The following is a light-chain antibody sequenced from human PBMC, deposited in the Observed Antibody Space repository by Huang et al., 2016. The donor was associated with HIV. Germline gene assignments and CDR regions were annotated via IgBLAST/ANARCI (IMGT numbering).Light chain of an antibody. CDR3: MQSIQLPVT. V-gene: IGKV2D-29*01. J-gene: IGKJ5*01. CDR2: EVS. CDR1: QSHVHNDGKTY. Sequence: DIVMNQTPLSLSVTPGQPASISCKSSQSHVHNDGKTYFYWYLQKPGQPPHLLIYEVSNRFSGVPERCSGSGSRTDFRLKISRVEAEDVGVYYCMQSIQLPVTFGQGTRLEIK.